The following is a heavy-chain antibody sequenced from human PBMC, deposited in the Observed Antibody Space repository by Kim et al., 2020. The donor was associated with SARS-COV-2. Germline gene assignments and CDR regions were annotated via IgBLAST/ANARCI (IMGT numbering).Heavy chain of an antibody. J-gene: IGHJ4*02. Sequence: SETLSLTCTVSGGSISSYYWSWIRQPPGKGLEWIGYIYYSGSTNYNPSLKSRVTISVDTSKNQFSLKLSSVTAADTAVYYCARLTMVRGVMVGIDYWGQGTLVTVSS. CDR2: IYYSGST. CDR3: ARLTMVRGVMVGIDY. V-gene: IGHV4-59*08. CDR1: GGSISSYY. D-gene: IGHD3-10*01.